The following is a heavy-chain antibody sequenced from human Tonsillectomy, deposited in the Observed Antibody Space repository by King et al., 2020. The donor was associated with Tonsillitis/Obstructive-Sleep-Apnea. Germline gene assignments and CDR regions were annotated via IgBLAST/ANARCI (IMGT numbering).Heavy chain of an antibody. CDR3: ARDGSRGWYGGFVY. J-gene: IGHJ4*02. D-gene: IGHD6-19*01. CDR1: GFTFSSYA. V-gene: IGHV3-30*04. CDR2: ISYDGSNK. Sequence: VQLVESGGGVVQPGRSLRLSCAASGFTFSSYAMHWVRQAPGKGLEWVAVISYDGSNKYYADSVKGRFTISRDNSKNTLYLQMNSLRAEDTAVYYCARDGSRGWYGGFVYWGQGTLGTVSP.